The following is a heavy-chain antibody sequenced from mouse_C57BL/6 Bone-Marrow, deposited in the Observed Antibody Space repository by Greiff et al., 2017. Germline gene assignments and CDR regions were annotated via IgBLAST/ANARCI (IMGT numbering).Heavy chain of an antibody. J-gene: IGHJ4*01. CDR2: IYPSSGNN. CDR1: GYTFTSYG. CDR3: ARRYYGYDWALDY. D-gene: IGHD2-2*01. Sequence: VKLVESGAELARPGASVKLSCKASGYTFTSYGISWVKQRTGQGLEWIGEIYPSSGNNYYNEKIKGKATLTADKSSSTAYMVLRSLTSEDSAVSFCARRYYGYDWALDYWGQGTSVTVSS. V-gene: IGHV1-81*01.